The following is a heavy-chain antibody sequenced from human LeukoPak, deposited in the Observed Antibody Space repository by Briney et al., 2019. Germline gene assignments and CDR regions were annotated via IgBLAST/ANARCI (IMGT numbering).Heavy chain of an antibody. V-gene: IGHV4-31*03. D-gene: IGHD3-22*01. J-gene: IGHJ4*02. CDR1: GGSISSGGYH. Sequence: SETLSLTCTVSGGSISSGGYHWNWIRQHPGKGLEWIGYIYYSGGTYYNPSLKSRVTISVDTSKNQFSLKLSSVTAADTAVYYCVRWGFRGYSAEYWGQGTLVTVSS. CDR3: VRWGFRGYSAEY. CDR2: IYYSGGT.